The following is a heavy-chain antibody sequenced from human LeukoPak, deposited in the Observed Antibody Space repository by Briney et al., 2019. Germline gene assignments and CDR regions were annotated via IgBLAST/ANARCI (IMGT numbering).Heavy chain of an antibody. D-gene: IGHD1-1*01. CDR1: GYTFTGYY. Sequence: ASVKVSCKASGYTFTGYYMHWVRQAPGQGLEWMGWINPNSGGTNYAQKFQGRVTMTRDTSISTAYMELSRLRSDDTAVYYCARLDRKLNYNWFDPWGQGTLVTVSS. V-gene: IGHV1-2*02. CDR2: INPNSGGT. J-gene: IGHJ5*02. CDR3: ARLDRKLNYNWFDP.